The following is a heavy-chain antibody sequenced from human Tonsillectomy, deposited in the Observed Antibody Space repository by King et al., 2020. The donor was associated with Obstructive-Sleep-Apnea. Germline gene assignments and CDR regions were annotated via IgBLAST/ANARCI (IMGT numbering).Heavy chain of an antibody. V-gene: IGHV3-23*04. D-gene: IGHD4-17*01. CDR2: ISVSGGGT. CDR3: ATTARGDYDYYALDV. CDR1: GFTFSNYA. Sequence: VQLVESGGGLVQPGGSLRLSCRASGFTFSNYAMSWVRQAPGKGLEWGSGISVSGGGTYYADSVKGRFTISRDNFKKTLYLQMNSLRADDTAAYYCATTARGDYDYYALDVWGQGTTVIVSS. J-gene: IGHJ6*02.